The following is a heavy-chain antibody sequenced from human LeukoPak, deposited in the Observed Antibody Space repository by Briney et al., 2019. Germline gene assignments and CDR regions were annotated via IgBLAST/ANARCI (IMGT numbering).Heavy chain of an antibody. CDR2: IIPIFGTA. V-gene: IGHV1-69*13. D-gene: IGHD3-3*01. CDR1: GGTFSSYA. CDR3: ARPVTYNDVWNGYPPFDF. J-gene: IGHJ4*02. Sequence: SVKVSCKASGGTFSSYAISWVRQAPGQGLEWMGGIIPIFGTANYAQKFQGRVTITADESTSTAYMELSGLTSEDTAIYYCARPVTYNDVWNGYPPFDFWGQGTLVTVSS.